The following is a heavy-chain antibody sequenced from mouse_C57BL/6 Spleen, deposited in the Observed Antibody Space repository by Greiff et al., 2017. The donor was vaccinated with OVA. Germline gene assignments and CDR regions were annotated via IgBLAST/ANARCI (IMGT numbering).Heavy chain of an antibody. J-gene: IGHJ2*01. CDR3: ARERWDGRNYFDY. CDR1: GYTFTDYN. D-gene: IGHD4-1*01. CDR2: INPNNGGT. V-gene: IGHV1-22*01. Sequence: EVQLQQSGPELVKPGASVKMSCKASGYTFTDYNMHWVKQSHGKSLEWIGYINPNNGGTSYNQKFKGKATLTVNKSSSTAYMELRSLTSEDSAVYYCARERWDGRNYFDYWGQGTTLTVSS.